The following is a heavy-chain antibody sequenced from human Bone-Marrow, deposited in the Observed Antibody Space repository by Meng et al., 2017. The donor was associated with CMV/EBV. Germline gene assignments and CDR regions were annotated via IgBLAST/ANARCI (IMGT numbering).Heavy chain of an antibody. CDR2: ISSSGSTI. CDR3: ATNYGIYYYYGMDV. D-gene: IGHD4-17*01. V-gene: IGHV3-48*03. CDR1: GFTFSSYE. J-gene: IGHJ6*02. Sequence: GGSLRLSCAASGFTFSSYEMNWVRQAPGKGLEWVSYISSSGSTIYYADSVKGRFTISRDNAKNSLYLQMNSLRAEDTAVYYCATNYGIYYYYGMDVWGQGTTVTVSS.